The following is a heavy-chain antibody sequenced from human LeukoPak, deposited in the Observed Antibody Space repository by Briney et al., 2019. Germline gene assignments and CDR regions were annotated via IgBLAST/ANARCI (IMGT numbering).Heavy chain of an antibody. CDR1: GYTFTSYA. J-gene: IGHJ6*02. V-gene: IGHV1-18*01. D-gene: IGHD3-3*01. CDR3: AREPYDFWSGYYSGGGYYGMDV. Sequence: GASVKVSCKASGYTFTSYAMHWVRQAPGQRLEWMGWISAYNGNTNYAQKLQGRVTMTTDTSTSTAYMELRSLRSDDTAVYYCAREPYDFWSGYYSGGGYYGMDVWGQGTTVTVSS. CDR2: ISAYNGNT.